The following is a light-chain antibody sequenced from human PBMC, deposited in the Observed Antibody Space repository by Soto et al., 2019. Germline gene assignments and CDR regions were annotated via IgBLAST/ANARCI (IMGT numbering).Light chain of an antibody. V-gene: IGKV1-39*01. J-gene: IGKJ2*01. CDR3: QQTYTTPRT. Sequence: DIQMTQSPSSLSASVVDIVTITCLSSRSISTYLHWYQQKPGKAPKLLIYGASILQSGVPSTFSGSGSGTDFTLTISSLQPEDFATYYCQQTYTTPRTCGQGTKGDIK. CDR1: RSISTY. CDR2: GAS.